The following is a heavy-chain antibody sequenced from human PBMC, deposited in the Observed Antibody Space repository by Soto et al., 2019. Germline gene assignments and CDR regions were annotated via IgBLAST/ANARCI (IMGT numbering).Heavy chain of an antibody. CDR2: LSYDGSNK. CDR3: AKILSSLTIPDY. V-gene: IGHV3-30*18. D-gene: IGHD3-9*01. CDR1: GFTFSRYG. J-gene: IGHJ4*02. Sequence: QVQLVESGGGVVQPGRSLRLSCAASGFTFSRYGMHWVRQAPGKGLEWGAVLSYDGSNKYYADSVKGRFTISRDNSKNTLYLQMNILRAEDTAVYYCAKILSSLTIPDYWGQGTLVTVSS.